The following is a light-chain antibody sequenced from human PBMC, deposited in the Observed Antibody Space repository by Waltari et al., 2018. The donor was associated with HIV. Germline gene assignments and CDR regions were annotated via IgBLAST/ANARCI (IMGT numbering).Light chain of an antibody. CDR3: QQYHSYPYT. J-gene: IGKJ2*01. CDR2: KAS. Sequence: DIQMTQSPSPLSDLEGKRATTTCRASQSISTCLAWYQQKPGKAPKVLIYKASTLEFGAPSSFSGSGSGTEFTLTISSLHPDDFATYYCQQYHSYPYTFGQGTHLEIK. CDR1: QSISTC. V-gene: IGKV1-5*03.